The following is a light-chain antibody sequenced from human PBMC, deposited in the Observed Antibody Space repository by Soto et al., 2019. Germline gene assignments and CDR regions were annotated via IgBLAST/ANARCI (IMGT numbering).Light chain of an antibody. V-gene: IGKV4-1*01. Sequence: DIVMTQSPDSLAVSLGERATINCKSSQSVLYSSNNENYLAWYQQKPGQPPKLLIYWASTRESGVPDRFSGSGSGTDFTLTISNLQAEDVEVYYCQQYYSAPPYTFGQGTKLEIK. J-gene: IGKJ2*01. CDR1: QSVLYSSNNENY. CDR3: QQYYSAPPYT. CDR2: WAS.